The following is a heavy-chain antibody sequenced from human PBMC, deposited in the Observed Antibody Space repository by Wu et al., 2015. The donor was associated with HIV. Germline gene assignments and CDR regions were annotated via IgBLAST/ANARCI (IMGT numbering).Heavy chain of an antibody. V-gene: IGHV1-69*05. CDR2: IIPIFGTA. D-gene: IGHD3-22*01. Sequence: QVQLVQSGAEVKKPGSSVKVSCKASGGTFSSYAICWVRQAPGQGLEWMGGIIPIFGTANYAQKFQGRVTITTDESTSTAYMELSSLRSEDTAVYYCANLKYDSSGYYHPTIYYFDYWGQGTLVTVSS. J-gene: IGHJ4*02. CDR1: GGTFSSYA. CDR3: ANLKYDSSGYYHPTIYYFDY.